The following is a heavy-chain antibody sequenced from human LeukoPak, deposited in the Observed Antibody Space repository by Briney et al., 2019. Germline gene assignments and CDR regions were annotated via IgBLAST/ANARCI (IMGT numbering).Heavy chain of an antibody. CDR3: ARGSGYQDY. V-gene: IGHV3-64*01. Sequence: PGGSLRLSCAASGFTFSGYAMHWVRQAPGKGLEYISAISSKGDATYYENSVKGGFIISRDNSKNTLDLQMGSLRADDMAVYYCARGSGYQDYWGQGTMVTVSS. CDR2: ISSKGDAT. D-gene: IGHD3-22*01. J-gene: IGHJ4*02. CDR1: GFTFSGYA.